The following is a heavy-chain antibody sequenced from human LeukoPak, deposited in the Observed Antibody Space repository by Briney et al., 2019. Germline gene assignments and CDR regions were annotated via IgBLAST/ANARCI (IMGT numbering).Heavy chain of an antibody. Sequence: GGSLRLSCAASGFTFSSYAMHWVRQAPGKGLEWVAVISYDGSNKYYADSVKGRFTISRDNSKNTLYLQMNSLRAEDTAVYYCAKDNRVVSPTEYYYYGMDVWGQGTTVTVSS. J-gene: IGHJ6*02. CDR1: GFTFSSYA. CDR2: ISYDGSNK. V-gene: IGHV3-30-3*01. CDR3: AKDNRVVSPTEYYYYGMDV. D-gene: IGHD3-3*01.